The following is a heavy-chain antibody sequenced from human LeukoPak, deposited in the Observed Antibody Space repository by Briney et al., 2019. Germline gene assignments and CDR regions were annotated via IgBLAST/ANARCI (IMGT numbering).Heavy chain of an antibody. CDR2: ISGSGGST. D-gene: IGHD6-13*01. J-gene: IGHJ4*02. CDR3: AKGGVPLIAAASIDY. V-gene: IGHV3-23*01. CDR1: GYTGGIND. Sequence: PGGSLRLSCAGSGYTGGINDYMSWVRQAPGKGLEWVSAISGSGGSTYYADSVKGRFTISRDNSKNTLYLQMNSLRAEDTAVYYCAKGGVPLIAAASIDYWGQGTLVTVSS.